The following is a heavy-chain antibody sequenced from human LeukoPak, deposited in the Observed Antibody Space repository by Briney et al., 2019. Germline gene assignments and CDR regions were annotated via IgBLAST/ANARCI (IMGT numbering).Heavy chain of an antibody. J-gene: IGHJ5*02. CDR3: ATVVPAAIRFDP. CDR2: FDPEDGET. Sequence: ASAKVSCKVSGYTLTELSMHWVRQAPGKGLEWMGGFDPEDGETIYAQKFQGRVTMTEDTSTDTAYMELSSLRSEDTAVYYCATVVPAAIRFDPWGQGTLVTVSS. CDR1: GYTLTELS. V-gene: IGHV1-24*01. D-gene: IGHD2-2*01.